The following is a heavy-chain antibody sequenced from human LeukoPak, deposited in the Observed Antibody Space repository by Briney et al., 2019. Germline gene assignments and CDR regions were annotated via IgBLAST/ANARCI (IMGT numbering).Heavy chain of an antibody. D-gene: IGHD1-1*01. V-gene: IGHV1-2*02. CDR2: IDPNSGGT. J-gene: IGHJ4*02. CDR1: GYTFTGYY. Sequence: GASVKVSCKASGYTFTGYYMHWVRQAPGQGLEWMGWIDPNSGGTNYAQKFQGRVTMTRDTSISTAYMELSRLRSDDTAVYYCARGRGPWNDVWFDYWGQGTLVTVSS. CDR3: ARGRGPWNDVWFDY.